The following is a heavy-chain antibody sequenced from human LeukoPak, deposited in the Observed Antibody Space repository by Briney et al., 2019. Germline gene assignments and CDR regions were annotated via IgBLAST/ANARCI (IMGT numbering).Heavy chain of an antibody. V-gene: IGHV1-69*04. CDR1: GGTFSSYA. CDR2: IIPILGIA. J-gene: IGHJ5*02. D-gene: IGHD4-17*01. CDR3: ARVAVTTRGFDP. Sequence: SVKVSCKASGGTFSSYAISWVRQAPGQGLEWMGRIIPILGIANYAQKFQGRVTITADKSTSAAYMELSSLRSEDTAVYYCARVAVTTRGFDPWGQGTLVTVSS.